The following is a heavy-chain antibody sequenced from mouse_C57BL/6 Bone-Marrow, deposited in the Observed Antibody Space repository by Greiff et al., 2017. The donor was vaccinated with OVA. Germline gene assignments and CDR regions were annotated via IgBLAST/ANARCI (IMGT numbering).Heavy chain of an antibody. Sequence: ESGPGLVKPSQSLSLTCSVTGYSITSGYYWNWIRQFPGNKLEWMGYISYDGNNNYNPSLKNRISITRDTSKNQFFLKLNSVTTEDTATYYCARASPYYFDYWGQGTTLTVSS. J-gene: IGHJ2*01. CDR3: ARASPYYFDY. CDR2: ISYDGNN. V-gene: IGHV3-6*01. CDR1: GYSITSGYY.